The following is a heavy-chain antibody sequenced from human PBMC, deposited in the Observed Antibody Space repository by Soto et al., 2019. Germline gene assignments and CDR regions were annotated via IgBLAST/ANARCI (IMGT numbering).Heavy chain of an antibody. D-gene: IGHD3-3*01. CDR3: AAPSPRIPIFGVGIHSYAFDI. Sequence: ASVKVSCKASGYTFTSYAMHWVRQAPGQRLEWMGWINAGNGNTKYSQKFQGRVTITRDTSASTAYMELSSLRSEDTAVYYCAAPSPRIPIFGVGIHSYAFDIWGQGTMVTVSS. CDR2: INAGNGNT. V-gene: IGHV1-3*01. CDR1: GYTFTSYA. J-gene: IGHJ3*02.